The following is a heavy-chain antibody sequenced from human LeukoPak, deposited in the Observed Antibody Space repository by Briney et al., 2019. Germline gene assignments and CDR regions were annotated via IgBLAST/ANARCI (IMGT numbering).Heavy chain of an antibody. D-gene: IGHD6-13*01. J-gene: IGHJ4*02. CDR3: ARDPGRLAAAGTGVFDY. CDR1: GFTFSSYA. V-gene: IGHV3-30*04. CDR2: ISYDGSNK. Sequence: HPGGSLRLSCAASGFTFSSYAMHWVRQAPGKGREWVAVISYDGSNKYYADSVKGRFPISRDNSKNTLYLQMNSLRAEDTAVYYCARDPGRLAAAGTGVFDYWGRGTLVTVSS.